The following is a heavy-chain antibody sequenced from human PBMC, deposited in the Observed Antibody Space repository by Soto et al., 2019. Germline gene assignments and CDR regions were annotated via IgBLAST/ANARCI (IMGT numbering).Heavy chain of an antibody. D-gene: IGHD6-13*01. Sequence: SVKVSCKASGGTFSSYAISWVRQAPGQGLEWMGGIIPIFGTANYAQKFQGRVTITAGESTSTAYMELSSLRSEDTAVYYCARGKRIAAAAYYFDYWGQGTLVTVYS. V-gene: IGHV1-69*13. CDR3: ARGKRIAAAAYYFDY. J-gene: IGHJ4*02. CDR1: GGTFSSYA. CDR2: IIPIFGTA.